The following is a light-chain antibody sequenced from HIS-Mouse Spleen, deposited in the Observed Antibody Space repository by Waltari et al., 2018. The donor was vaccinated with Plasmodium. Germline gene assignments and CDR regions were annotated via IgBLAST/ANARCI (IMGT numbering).Light chain of an antibody. J-gene: IGKJ4*01. V-gene: IGKV3-15*01. CDR2: GAS. Sequence: EIVMTQSPATLSESPGERATLSCRASQSVSSNLAWYQQKPGQAPRLLIYGASTRATVIPARFSGSGSGTEFTLTISSMQSEDFAVYYCQQYNNWPPVTFGGGTKVEIK. CDR3: QQYNNWPPVT. CDR1: QSVSSN.